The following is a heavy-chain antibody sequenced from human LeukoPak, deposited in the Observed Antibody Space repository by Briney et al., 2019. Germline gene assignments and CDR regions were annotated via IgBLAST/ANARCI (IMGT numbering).Heavy chain of an antibody. J-gene: IGHJ4*02. CDR3: AKGVYLFDY. D-gene: IGHD1-20*01. Sequence: PGRSLRLSCSASGFTFDDYAMHWVRQAPGKGLEWVSSISWNSGSIGYADSVKGRFTISRDNAKNSLYLQMNSLRAEDTALYYCAKGVYLFDYWGQGTLVTVSS. CDR2: ISWNSGSI. V-gene: IGHV3-9*01. CDR1: GFTFDDYA.